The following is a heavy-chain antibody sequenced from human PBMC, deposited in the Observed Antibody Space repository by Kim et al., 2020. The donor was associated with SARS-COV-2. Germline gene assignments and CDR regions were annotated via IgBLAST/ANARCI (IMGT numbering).Heavy chain of an antibody. CDR2: IIPIFGTA. CDR1: GGTFSSYA. Sequence: SVKVSCKASGGTFSSYAISWVRQAPGQGLEWMGGIIPIFGTANYAQKFQGRVTITADESTSTAYMELSSLRSEDTAVYYCASPSGWNDPVAYWGQGTLVTVSS. V-gene: IGHV1-69*13. J-gene: IGHJ4*02. D-gene: IGHD6-19*01. CDR3: ASPSGWNDPVAY.